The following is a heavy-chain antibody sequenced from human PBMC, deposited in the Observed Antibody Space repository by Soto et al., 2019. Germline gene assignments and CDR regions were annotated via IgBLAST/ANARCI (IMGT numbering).Heavy chain of an antibody. CDR1: GGTFSSYA. CDR2: ISPNFGTA. J-gene: IGHJ4*02. V-gene: IGHV1-69*05. CDR3: ARGIDAGVDY. Sequence: GASVKVSCKASGGTFSSYAISWVRQAPGQGLEWMGGISPNFGTANYAQQFQGRVTMTTNTSITTAFMELHSLTSEDTAVYYCARGIDAGVDYWGQGTPVNVSS. D-gene: IGHD1-26*01.